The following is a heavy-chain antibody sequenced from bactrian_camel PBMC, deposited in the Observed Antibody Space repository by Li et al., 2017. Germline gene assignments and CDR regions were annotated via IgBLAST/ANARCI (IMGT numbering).Heavy chain of an antibody. V-gene: IGHV3-2*01. Sequence: HVQLVESGGDLVQPGGSLTLSCAASGFTFSSYGMYWVRQAPGKGLEWVSSIYSGGSNTVYEDSVKGRFTISRDNAKNTLYLEMSSLQPEDTALYYCATGGVVARYEHNYWGQGTQVTVS. CDR1: GFTFSSYG. J-gene: IGHJ4*01. CDR3: ATGGVVARYEHNY. CDR2: IYSGGSNT. D-gene: IGHD6*01.